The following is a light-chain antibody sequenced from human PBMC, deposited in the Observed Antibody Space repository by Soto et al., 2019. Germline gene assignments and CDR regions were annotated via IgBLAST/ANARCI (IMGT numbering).Light chain of an antibody. Sequence: QSALTQPRSVSGSPGQSVTISCTGTSSDVGGYNYVSWYQQHPGKAPKPMIYDVSKRPSGVPDRFSGSKSGNTASLTISGLQAEDEADYYCCSYAGSYTFVVFGGGTKVTDL. V-gene: IGLV2-11*01. CDR2: DVS. CDR3: CSYAGSYTFVV. J-gene: IGLJ2*01. CDR1: SSDVGGYNY.